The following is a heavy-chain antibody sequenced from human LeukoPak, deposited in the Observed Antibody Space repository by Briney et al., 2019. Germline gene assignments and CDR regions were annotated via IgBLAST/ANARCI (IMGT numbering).Heavy chain of an antibody. CDR2: IYYSGST. J-gene: IGHJ6*02. CDR3: ARVAEQQLALYYYYGMDV. V-gene: IGHV4-39*07. D-gene: IGHD6-13*01. CDR1: GGSISSSSYY. Sequence: SETLSLTCTVSGGSISSSSYYWGWIRQPPGKGLEWIGSIYYSGSTYYNPSLKSRVTISVDTSKNQFSLKLSSVTAADTAVYYCARVAEQQLALYYYYGMDVWGQGTTVTVSS.